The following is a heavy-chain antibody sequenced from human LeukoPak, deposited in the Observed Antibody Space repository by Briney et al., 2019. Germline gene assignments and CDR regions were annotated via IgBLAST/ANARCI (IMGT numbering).Heavy chain of an antibody. D-gene: IGHD1-26*01. V-gene: IGHV3-23*01. CDR1: LVTASEDT. J-gene: IGHJ4*02. Sequence: GGSLRLSPAASLVTASEDTMNVGPQAPGKGLEWVSLISGSTGSTYYADSVKGRFSISRDNSKNTVYLQMNSLRVEDTAVYYCAKGPVSAMVRATSIDYGGQGTPVTVSS. CDR2: ISGSTGST. CDR3: AKGPVSAMVRATSIDY.